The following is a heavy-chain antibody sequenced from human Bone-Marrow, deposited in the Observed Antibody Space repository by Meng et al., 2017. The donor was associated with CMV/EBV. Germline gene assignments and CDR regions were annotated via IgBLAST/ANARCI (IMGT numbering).Heavy chain of an antibody. D-gene: IGHD2-2*01. V-gene: IGHV1-2*02. Sequence: ASVKVSCKASGYTFTGYYMHWVRQAPGQGLEWMGWIHPNSGDTNYPQKLQCRVTMTRDTSISTAYMEVSRMTSDDTAVYYCARGGYCSTTICNGYFDLWGHGTLVTVSS. CDR2: IHPNSGDT. J-gene: IGHJ2*01. CDR3: ARGGYCSTTICNGYFDL. CDR1: GYTFTGYY.